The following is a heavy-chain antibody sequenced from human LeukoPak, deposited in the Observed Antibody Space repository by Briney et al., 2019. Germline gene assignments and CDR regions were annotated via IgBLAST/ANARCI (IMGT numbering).Heavy chain of an antibody. V-gene: IGHV3-53*01. CDR3: ARGSLSGRAFDL. Sequence: GGSLRLSCAASEFTVISNYMSWVRQAPGKGLEWVSIIYTGGTTSYADSVKGRFTASRDDFKNTLSLQMNSLRAEDTAVYYCARGSLSGRAFDLWGQGTMVTVSS. CDR1: EFTVISNY. CDR2: IYTGGTT. J-gene: IGHJ3*01.